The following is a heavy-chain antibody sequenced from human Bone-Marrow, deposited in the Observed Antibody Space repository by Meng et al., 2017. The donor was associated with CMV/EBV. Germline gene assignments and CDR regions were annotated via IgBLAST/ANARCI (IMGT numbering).Heavy chain of an antibody. CDR2: ISAYNGNT. CDR3: ARDLYGGNSPTGY. J-gene: IGHJ4*02. D-gene: IGHD4-23*01. CDR1: GYTFTSYN. V-gene: IGHV1-18*04. Sequence: ASVKVSCKASGYTFTSYNMHWVRQAPGQGLEWMGWISAYNGNTNYAQKLQGRVTMTTDTSTSTAYMELRSLRSDDTAVYYCARDLYGGNSPTGYWGQGTLVTVSS.